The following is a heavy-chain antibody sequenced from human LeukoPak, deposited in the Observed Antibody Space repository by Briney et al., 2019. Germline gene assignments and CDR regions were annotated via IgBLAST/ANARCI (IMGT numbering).Heavy chain of an antibody. D-gene: IGHD5-18*01. Sequence: GGSLRLSCTASGFTFSSYWMTWVRQAPGKGLEWVAFIKGDGSAKKYVDSVKGRFTISRDNAKNSLFLQMNSLRAEDTAVYYCARDRGWIQHDIWGQGTMVTVS. CDR2: IKGDGSAK. CDR3: ARDRGWIQHDI. CDR1: GFTFSSYW. J-gene: IGHJ3*02. V-gene: IGHV3-7*01.